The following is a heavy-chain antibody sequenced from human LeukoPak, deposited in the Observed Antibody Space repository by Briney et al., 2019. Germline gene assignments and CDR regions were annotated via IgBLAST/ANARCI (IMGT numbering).Heavy chain of an antibody. Sequence: SQTLSLTCTVSGGSISSYYWSWIRQPAGKGLEWIGRIYTSGSTNYNPSLKSRVTMSVDTSKNQFSLKLSSVTAADTAVYYCAREDVLLWFGELNYNAYYFDYWGQGTLVTVSS. D-gene: IGHD3-10*01. CDR2: IYTSGST. CDR1: GGSISSYY. CDR3: AREDVLLWFGELNYNAYYFDY. V-gene: IGHV4-4*07. J-gene: IGHJ4*02.